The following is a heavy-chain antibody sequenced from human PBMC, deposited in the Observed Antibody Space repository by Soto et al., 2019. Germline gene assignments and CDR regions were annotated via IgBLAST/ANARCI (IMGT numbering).Heavy chain of an antibody. D-gene: IGHD3-22*01. Sequence: QVQLVESGGGVVQPGRSLRLSCAASGFTFSIYGMHWVRQAPGKGLAWVAVISYDGSNKYYADSVKGRFTVSRDNSKNTLYLQMNSLRAEDTAVYYCAKDSYDSSGYYDRDDYWGQGTLVTVSS. CDR1: GFTFSIYG. J-gene: IGHJ4*02. CDR3: AKDSYDSSGYYDRDDY. CDR2: ISYDGSNK. V-gene: IGHV3-30*18.